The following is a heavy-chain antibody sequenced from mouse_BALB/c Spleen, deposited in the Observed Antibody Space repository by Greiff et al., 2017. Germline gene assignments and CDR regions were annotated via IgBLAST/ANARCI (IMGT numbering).Heavy chain of an antibody. J-gene: IGHJ1*01. CDR1: GFNIKDYY. D-gene: IGHD1-1*01. CDR3: NIIYYYGSSYWYFDV. CDR2: IDPENGDT. Sequence: VHVKQSGAELVRSGASVKLSCTASGFNIKDYYMHWVKQRPEQGLEWIGWIDPENGDTEYAPKFQGKATMTADTSSNTAYLQLSSLTSEDTAVYYCNIIYYYGSSYWYFDVWGAGTTVTVSS. V-gene: IGHV14-4*02.